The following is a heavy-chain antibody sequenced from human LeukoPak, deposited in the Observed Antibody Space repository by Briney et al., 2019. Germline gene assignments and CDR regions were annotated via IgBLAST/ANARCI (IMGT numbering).Heavy chain of an antibody. D-gene: IGHD4-23*01. V-gene: IGHV4-4*07. J-gene: IGHJ5*02. CDR1: GGSISSYY. CDR3: ARDSTVINNWFDP. Sequence: SETLSLTCTVSGGSISSYYWSWIRQPAGQGLEWIGRIYASGGTNYNPSLKSRVTMSVDTSKNQFSLKLNSVTAADTAVYYCARDSTVINNWFDPWGQGTLVTVSS. CDR2: IYASGGT.